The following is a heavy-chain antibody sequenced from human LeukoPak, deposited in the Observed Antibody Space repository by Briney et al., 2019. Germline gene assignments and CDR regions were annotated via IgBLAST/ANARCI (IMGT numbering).Heavy chain of an antibody. CDR3: VRDRELYY. Sequence: SETLSLTCTVSGGSVNSGSYYWSWIRQPPGKGLEWIGYVYNSGSTDYNPSLKSRVTISVDTSKNQFSLKVNSVTASDTAVYYCVRDRELYYWGQGILVTVSS. D-gene: IGHD1-26*01. CDR2: VYNSGST. CDR1: GGSVNSGSYY. V-gene: IGHV4-61*01. J-gene: IGHJ4*02.